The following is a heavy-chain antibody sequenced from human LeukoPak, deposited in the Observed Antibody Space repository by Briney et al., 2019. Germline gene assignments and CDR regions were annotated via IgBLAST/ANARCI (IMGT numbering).Heavy chain of an antibody. D-gene: IGHD6-19*01. J-gene: IGHJ6*02. CDR1: GYTFTSYG. Sequence: ASVKVSCKASGYTFTSYGISWVRQAPGQGLEWMGWIRACNGNTNYAQKLQGRVTMTTDTSTSTAYMELRSLRSDDTAVYYCARDRDSSGWYYYYYGMDVWGQGTTVTVSS. CDR3: ARDRDSSGWYYYYYGMDV. V-gene: IGHV1-18*01. CDR2: IRACNGNT.